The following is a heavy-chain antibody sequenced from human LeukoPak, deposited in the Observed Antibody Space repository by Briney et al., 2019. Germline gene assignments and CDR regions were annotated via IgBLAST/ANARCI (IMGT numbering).Heavy chain of an antibody. CDR2: IYYSGST. CDR3: ARVLVRGERYRYNWFDP. J-gene: IGHJ5*02. CDR1: CGSISSGDYY. Sequence: SQTLSLTCTVSCGSISSGDYYWSWNRQPPGKGPEWIGDIYYSGSTYYNPSLKSRVTISVDTSKNQFSLKLSSVTAADTAVYYCARVLVRGERYRYNWFDPWGQGTLVTVSS. V-gene: IGHV4-30-4*01. D-gene: IGHD3-10*01.